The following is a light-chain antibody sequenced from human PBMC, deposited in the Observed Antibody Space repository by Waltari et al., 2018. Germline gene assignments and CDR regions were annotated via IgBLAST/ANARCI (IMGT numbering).Light chain of an antibody. V-gene: IGKV3-11*01. CDR3: HQRSNWPIT. Sequence: EIVLTQSPAPLSLSPGERATLPRRASQSVDSYLRWYQQKPGQTPRLLVYGASNRATGIPARFSGSGSGTDFTLTIDSLESEDFAVYYCHQRSNWPITFGQGTRLEIK. CDR2: GAS. J-gene: IGKJ5*01. CDR1: QSVDSY.